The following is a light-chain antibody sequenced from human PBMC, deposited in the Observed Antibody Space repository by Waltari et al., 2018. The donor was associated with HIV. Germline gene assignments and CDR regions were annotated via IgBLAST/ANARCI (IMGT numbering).Light chain of an antibody. Sequence: EIVLTQSPVTLSLSPGERATLSCRASQSVRNTYLAWYQQKPGQAPRLLIYGASSRATGIPDRFSGSGSGTDFTLTSSGLEPEDFAVYYCQQYGTSPRTFGQGTKVEIK. J-gene: IGKJ1*01. CDR2: GAS. CDR1: QSVRNTY. V-gene: IGKV3-20*01. CDR3: QQYGTSPRT.